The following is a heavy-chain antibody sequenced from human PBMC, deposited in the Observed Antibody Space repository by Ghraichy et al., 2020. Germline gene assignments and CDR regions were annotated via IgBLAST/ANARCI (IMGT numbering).Heavy chain of an antibody. Sequence: SETLSLTCAVYGGSFSGYYWSWIRQPPGKGLEWIGEINHSGSTNYNPSLKSRVTISVDTSKNQFSLKLSSVTAADTAVYYCALSLVDTAMVPFDYWGQGTLVTVSS. CDR3: ALSLVDTAMVPFDY. CDR2: INHSGST. J-gene: IGHJ4*02. D-gene: IGHD5-18*01. V-gene: IGHV4-34*01. CDR1: GGSFSGYY.